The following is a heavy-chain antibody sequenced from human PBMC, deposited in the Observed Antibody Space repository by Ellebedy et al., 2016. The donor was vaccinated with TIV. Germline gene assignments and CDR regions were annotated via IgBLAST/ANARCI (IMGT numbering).Heavy chain of an antibody. V-gene: IGHV3-11*04. CDR1: GFTFSDYS. D-gene: IGHD4-17*01. Sequence: GESLKISCAASGFTFSDYSMNWIRQTPGKGLEWVSYISSSGSTIYYADSVKGRFTISRDNAKNSLYLQMNSLRAEDTAVYYCARAGTTTVKTVDYWGQGTLVTVSS. CDR3: ARAGTTTVKTVDY. J-gene: IGHJ4*02. CDR2: ISSSGSTI.